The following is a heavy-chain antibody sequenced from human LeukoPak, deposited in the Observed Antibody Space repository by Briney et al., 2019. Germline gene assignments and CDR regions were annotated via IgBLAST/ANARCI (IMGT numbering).Heavy chain of an antibody. CDR2: IGAYNGNT. Sequence: GASVKVSCKASGYTFTSYGISWVRQAPGQGLEWMGWIGAYNGNTNYAQKLQGRVTMTTDTSTSTAYMELRSLRSDDTAVYYCARGYYYDSSGEPIDYWGQGTLVTVSS. CDR1: GYTFTSYG. V-gene: IGHV1-18*01. D-gene: IGHD3-22*01. J-gene: IGHJ4*02. CDR3: ARGYYYDSSGEPIDY.